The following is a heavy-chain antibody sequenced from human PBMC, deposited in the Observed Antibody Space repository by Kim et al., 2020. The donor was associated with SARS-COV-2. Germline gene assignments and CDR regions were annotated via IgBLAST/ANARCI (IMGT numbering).Heavy chain of an antibody. V-gene: IGHV5-51*01. Sequence: GESLKISCKGSGYGFTSYWIGWVRQMPGKGLEWMGIIYPGDSDTRYSPSFQGQVTISADKSISTAYLQWSSLKASDTAMYYCATGGWLRPSIAVADTFDYWGQGTLVTVSS. CDR2: IYPGDSDT. D-gene: IGHD6-19*01. CDR1: GYGFTSYW. J-gene: IGHJ4*02. CDR3: ATGGWLRPSIAVADTFDY.